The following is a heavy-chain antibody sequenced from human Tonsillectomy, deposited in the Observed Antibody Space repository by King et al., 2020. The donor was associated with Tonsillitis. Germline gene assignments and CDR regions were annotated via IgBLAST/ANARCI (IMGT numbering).Heavy chain of an antibody. CDR3: ARANTRWFDY. CDR1: GYTFTFYG. J-gene: IGHJ4*02. V-gene: IGHV1-18*01. CDR2: ISAYNGNT. D-gene: IGHD4-23*01. Sequence: VQLVQSGAEVKKPGASVKVSCKASGYTFTFYGISWVRQAPGQGLEWMGWISAYNGNTKYAEKFQGRVTVTTDTSTSTAYMELRNLRSDDAAVYYCARANTRWFDYWGQGTLVTVSS.